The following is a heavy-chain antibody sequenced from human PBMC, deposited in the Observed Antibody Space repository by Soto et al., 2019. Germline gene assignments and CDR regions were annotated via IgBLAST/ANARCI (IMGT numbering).Heavy chain of an antibody. J-gene: IGHJ5*02. D-gene: IGHD3-22*01. CDR2: IYHSGST. Sequence: QLQLQESGSGLVKPSQTLSLTCAVSGGSISSGGYSWSWIRQPPGKGLEWIGYIYHSGSTYYNPSLKSRVTISVDRSKNQFSLKWSSVTAADTAVYYCARLSDYYDSSGYRNWSDPWGQGTLVTVSS. V-gene: IGHV4-30-2*01. CDR3: ARLSDYYDSSGYRNWSDP. CDR1: GGSISSGGYS.